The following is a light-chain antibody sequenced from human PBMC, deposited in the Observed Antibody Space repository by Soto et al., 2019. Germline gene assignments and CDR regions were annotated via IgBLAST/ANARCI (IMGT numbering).Light chain of an antibody. Sequence: EIVMTPSPATLSVSPGERVTLSCRASQSVSSNLAWYQQKPGQPPRLLIYGASTRATGIPARFSGSGSGTEFTLTISSLQSEDFAVYHCQQYNNWPPWTFGQGTKVEIK. J-gene: IGKJ1*01. CDR2: GAS. CDR3: QQYNNWPPWT. V-gene: IGKV3-15*01. CDR1: QSVSSN.